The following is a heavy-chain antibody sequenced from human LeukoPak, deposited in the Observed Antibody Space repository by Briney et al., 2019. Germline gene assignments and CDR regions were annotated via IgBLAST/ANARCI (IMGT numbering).Heavy chain of an antibody. CDR2: ISYDGSNK. J-gene: IGHJ4*02. D-gene: IGHD3-22*01. CDR3: AKDFSRDDSSGYYSLPPDY. V-gene: IGHV3-30*18. Sequence: PGGSLRLSCAASGFTFSSYGMHWVRQAPGKGLEWVAVISYDGSNKYYADSVRGRFTISRDNSKNTLYLQMNSLKAEDTAVYYCAKDFSRDDSSGYYSLPPDYWAREPWSPSPQ. CDR1: GFTFSSYG.